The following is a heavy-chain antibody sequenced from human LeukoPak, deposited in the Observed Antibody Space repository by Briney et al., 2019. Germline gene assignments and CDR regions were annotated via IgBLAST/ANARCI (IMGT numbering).Heavy chain of an antibody. CDR1: GFTFNSYW. Sequence: GGSLRLSCVASGFTFNSYWMTWVRQAPGKGLEWVANIKQDGSEKYHVDSVKGRFAITRDNAENSLYLQMNSLRAEDTAVYYCARPGIAVAGTEDYWGQGTLVTVSS. CDR2: IKQDGSEK. V-gene: IGHV3-7*01. J-gene: IGHJ4*02. D-gene: IGHD6-19*01. CDR3: ARPGIAVAGTEDY.